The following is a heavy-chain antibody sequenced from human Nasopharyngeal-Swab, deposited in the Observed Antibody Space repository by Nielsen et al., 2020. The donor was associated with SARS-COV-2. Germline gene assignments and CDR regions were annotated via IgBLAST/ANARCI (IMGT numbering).Heavy chain of an antibody. CDR2: IYYSGST. V-gene: IGHV4-31*02. CDR3: ARDYYDSSGYPNRGYMDV. Sequence: RQAPGKGLEWIGYIYYSGSTYYNPSLKSRVTISVDTSKNQFSLKLRSVTAADTAVYYCARDYYDSSGYPNRGYMDVWGKGTTVTVSS. J-gene: IGHJ6*03. D-gene: IGHD3-22*01.